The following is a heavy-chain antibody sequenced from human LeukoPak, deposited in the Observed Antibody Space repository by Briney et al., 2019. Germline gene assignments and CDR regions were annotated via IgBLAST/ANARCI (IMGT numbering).Heavy chain of an antibody. CDR2: TYYRSKWYN. V-gene: IGHV6-1*01. CDR3: AREVEGGSPWYYFDY. J-gene: IGHJ4*02. D-gene: IGHD1-26*01. Sequence: SQTLSLTCALSGDSVSSNSAAWNWIRQSPSRGLEWLGRTYYRSKWYNNYAVSVKSRITINPDTSKNQFSLQLNSVTPEDTALYYCAREVEGGSPWYYFDYWGQGALGHRLL. CDR1: GDSVSSNSAA.